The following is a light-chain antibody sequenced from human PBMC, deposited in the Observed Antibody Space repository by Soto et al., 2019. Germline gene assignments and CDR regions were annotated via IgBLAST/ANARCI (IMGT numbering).Light chain of an antibody. J-gene: IGKJ1*01. CDR3: QQYGSSPRT. V-gene: IGKV3-20*01. CDR1: QSVSSGF. Sequence: EIVLTQSPGTLSLSPGERATLSCRASQSVSSGFLAWYQQKPGQAPRLFIYGASSRATGVPDRFSGSGSGTDFTLTISILEPEDFAVYYCQQYGSSPRTFGQGTKVDIK. CDR2: GAS.